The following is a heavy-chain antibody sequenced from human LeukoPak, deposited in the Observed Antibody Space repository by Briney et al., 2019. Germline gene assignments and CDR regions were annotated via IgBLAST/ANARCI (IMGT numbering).Heavy chain of an antibody. CDR3: ASVDTAMVKFDY. CDR2: MCYTGNT. J-gene: IGHJ4*02. Sequence: ASETLSLTCTVSGDSISSSTYYWGWIRQPPGKGLEWIGSMCYTGNTYYNPSLKSRVTISVDTSKNHFSLKLSSVTAADTAVYYCASVDTAMVKFDYWGQGTLVTVSS. V-gene: IGHV4-39*07. CDR1: GDSISSSTYY. D-gene: IGHD5-18*01.